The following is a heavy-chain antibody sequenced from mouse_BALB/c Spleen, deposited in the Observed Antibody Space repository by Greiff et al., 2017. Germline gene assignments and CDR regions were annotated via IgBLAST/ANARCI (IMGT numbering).Heavy chain of an antibody. CDR1: GYTFTSYW. CDR2: INPSNGRT. Sequence: QVQLKQPGAELVKPGASVKLSCKASGYTFTSYWMHWVKQRPGQGLEWIGEINPSNGRTNYNEKFKSKATLTVDKSSSTAYMQLSSLTSEDSAGYYCAREGVVAKAMDYWGQGTSVTVSS. J-gene: IGHJ4*01. D-gene: IGHD1-1*01. CDR3: AREGVVAKAMDY. V-gene: IGHV1S81*02.